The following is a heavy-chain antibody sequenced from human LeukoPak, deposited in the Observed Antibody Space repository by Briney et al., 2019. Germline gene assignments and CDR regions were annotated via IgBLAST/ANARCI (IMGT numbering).Heavy chain of an antibody. J-gene: IGHJ6*03. CDR1: GFPFTSYW. CDR2: IKPDGSEK. CDR3: ARETTADFYYYYMDV. V-gene: IGHV3-7*01. D-gene: IGHD4-11*01. Sequence: GGSLRLSCAASGFPFTSYWMSWVRQAPGTGLEWVGNIKPDGSEKYYMDSVKGRFTISRDNTKNSLYLQMNSLRAEDTAVYYCARETTADFYYYYMDVWGKGTTVTVSS.